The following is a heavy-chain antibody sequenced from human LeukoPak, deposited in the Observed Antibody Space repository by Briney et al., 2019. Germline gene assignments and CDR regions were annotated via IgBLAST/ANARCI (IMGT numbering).Heavy chain of an antibody. V-gene: IGHV3-23*01. J-gene: IGHJ3*01. CDR1: GFTFTNYG. CDR2: ISPLGGTT. CDR3: ARIGGTKPTDAFDF. D-gene: IGHD3-3*01. Sequence: GGSLRLSCVDSGFTFTNYGMSWVRQTPGKGREYVSYISPLGGTTYYTDSVKRVFFVSRDNSKNTLYLQTSSLRADDTAVYYCARIGGTKPTDAFDFWGQGTMVTVSS.